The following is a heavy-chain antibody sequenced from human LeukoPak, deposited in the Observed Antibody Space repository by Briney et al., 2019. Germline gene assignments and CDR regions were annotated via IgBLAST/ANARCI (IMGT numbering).Heavy chain of an antibody. CDR2: TFYRSKWYN. J-gene: IGHJ4*02. Sequence: SQTLSLNSAISGDSVSSNSAAWNWVRQSPERVLEWLGRTFYRSKWYNEYEVSVKGRITINPDTSKNQFSLQVNSVTPDDTAVYYCARGVERIDDWGQGTLVTVSS. D-gene: IGHD1-1*01. CDR1: GDSVSSNSAA. V-gene: IGHV6-1*01. CDR3: ARGVERIDD.